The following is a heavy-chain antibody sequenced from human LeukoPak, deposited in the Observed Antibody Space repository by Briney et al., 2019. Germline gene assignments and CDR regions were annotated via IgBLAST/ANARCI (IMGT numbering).Heavy chain of an antibody. CDR3: VKDNGVRGENYYYYAMDV. Sequence: GGSLRLPCAASGFTFDDYAIHWVRQAPGKGLEWVSGINWNSRSIGYADSVKGRFTISRDNSKNSLYLQMNSLRAEDTALYYCVKDNGVRGENYYYYAMDVWGQGTTVTVSS. CDR1: GFTFDDYA. J-gene: IGHJ6*02. V-gene: IGHV3-9*01. CDR2: INWNSRSI. D-gene: IGHD3-10*01.